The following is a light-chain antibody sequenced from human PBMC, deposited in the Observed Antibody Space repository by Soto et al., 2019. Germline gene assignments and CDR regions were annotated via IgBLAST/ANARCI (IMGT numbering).Light chain of an antibody. CDR2: DVS. J-gene: IGLJ3*02. CDR3: CSYAGSSTPWWV. V-gene: IGLV2-11*01. CDR1: SSDVGGYNY. Sequence: QSALTQPRSVSGSPGQSVTISCTGTSSDVGGYNYVSWYQQHPGKAPKLIIYDVSERPSGVPDRFSGSKSGNTASLTISGLQAEDEADYYCCSYAGSSTPWWVFGGGTKLTVL.